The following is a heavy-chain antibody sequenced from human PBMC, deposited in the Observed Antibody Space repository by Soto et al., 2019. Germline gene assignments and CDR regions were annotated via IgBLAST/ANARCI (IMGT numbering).Heavy chain of an antibody. J-gene: IGHJ4*02. Sequence: GASVNVSCKASGYTFTSYYMHWVRQAPGQGLEWMGIINPSGGSTNYAQKLQGRVAMTRDTSTSTVYMELNSLRSEDTAVYYCARPPYPECINAVCYPLDYWGQRTLVTVSS. CDR2: INPSGGST. V-gene: IGHV1-46*01. CDR1: GYTFTSYY. CDR3: ARPPYPECINAVCYPLDY. D-gene: IGHD2-8*01.